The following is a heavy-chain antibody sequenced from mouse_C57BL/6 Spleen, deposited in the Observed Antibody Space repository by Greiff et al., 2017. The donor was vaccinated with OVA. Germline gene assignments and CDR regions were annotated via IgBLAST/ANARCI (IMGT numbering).Heavy chain of an antibody. D-gene: IGHD1-1*01. J-gene: IGHJ1*03. V-gene: IGHV3-1*01. CDR3: ARGPHYYGSSYGYFDV. CDR2: ISYSGST. Sequence: EVQLQESGPGMVKPSQSLSLTCTVTGYSITSGYDWHWIRHFPGNKLEWMGYISYSGSTNYNPSLKRRISITHDTSKNHFFLKLNSVTTEDTATYYCARGPHYYGSSYGYFDVWGTGTTVTVSS. CDR1: GYSITSGYD.